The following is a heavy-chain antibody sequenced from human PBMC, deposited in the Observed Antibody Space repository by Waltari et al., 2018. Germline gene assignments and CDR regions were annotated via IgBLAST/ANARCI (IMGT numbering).Heavy chain of an antibody. V-gene: IGHV4-38-2*01. J-gene: IGHJ4*02. CDR2: VWHSGSS. Sequence: QVQLQESGPGLVKPSETLSLTCAVSGYSISSGHYWGWIRQPPGKGPEWIGSVWHSGSSYYKPSLKSRVTISVDRSKNQCSLRLTSVSAADTAVYYCVRARGRLGQQQLVDYWGQGTLVTVSS. CDR1: GYSISSGHY. CDR3: VRARGRLGQQQLVDY. D-gene: IGHD6-13*01.